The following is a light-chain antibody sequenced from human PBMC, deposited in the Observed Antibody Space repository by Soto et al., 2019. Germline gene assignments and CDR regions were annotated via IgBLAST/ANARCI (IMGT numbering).Light chain of an antibody. CDR3: QSYDSRLTAYV. Sequence: QSVLTQPPSVSGAPGQRVTISCTGSSSSIGAGYDVHWYHQLLGAAPKLLVSGNNNRPSGVPDRFSASKSGTSASLAITGLQTEDEAQYYCQSYDSRLTAYVFGTGTKLTVL. J-gene: IGLJ1*01. CDR2: GNN. CDR1: SSSIGAGYD. V-gene: IGLV1-40*01.